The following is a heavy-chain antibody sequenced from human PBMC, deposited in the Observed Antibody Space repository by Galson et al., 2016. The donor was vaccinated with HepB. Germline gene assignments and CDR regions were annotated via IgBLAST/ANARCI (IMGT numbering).Heavy chain of an antibody. Sequence: SLRLSCAASGFSFSDYYMAWIRQAPGKGLEWVSHIRYSGDPMSYADSVMGRFTISRDNAKNSLFLQMDRLRAEDSAIYYCVRSEKVSHYNYEGYYYYGLDVWGQRTTVTVSS. D-gene: IGHD1-1*01. CDR1: GFSFSDYY. CDR2: IRYSGDPM. V-gene: IGHV3-11*01. J-gene: IGHJ6*02. CDR3: VRSEKVSHYNYEGYYYYGLDV.